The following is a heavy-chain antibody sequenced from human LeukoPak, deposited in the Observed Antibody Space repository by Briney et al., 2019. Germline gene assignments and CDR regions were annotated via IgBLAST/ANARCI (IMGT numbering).Heavy chain of an antibody. V-gene: IGHV3-23*01. Sequence: PGGSLRLSCAASGFTFISYAMSRVRQAPGKGLEWVSAISGSVSSTYYAGSVRGRFTTSRDNSKRTVYLQMNSLRVEDTAVYYCAPLADNIFDYWGQGTLVTASS. CDR2: ISGSVSST. D-gene: IGHD2/OR15-2a*01. CDR3: APLADNIFDY. CDR1: GFTFISYA. J-gene: IGHJ4*02.